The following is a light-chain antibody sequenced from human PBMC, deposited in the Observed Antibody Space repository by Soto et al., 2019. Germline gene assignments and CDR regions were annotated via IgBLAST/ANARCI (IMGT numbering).Light chain of an antibody. J-gene: IGLJ1*01. V-gene: IGLV2-14*01. CDR3: CSYTSSCSL. CDR1: SSDVGSYNF. CDR2: DVS. Sequence: QSVLTQPSAVSWSPGQSITISCTGTSSDVGSYNFVSWYQHHPGKAPKLMIFDVSDRPSGISSRFSGSKSGNTASLTISGLQTEDEADYYCCSYTSSCSLFGTGTKVTVL.